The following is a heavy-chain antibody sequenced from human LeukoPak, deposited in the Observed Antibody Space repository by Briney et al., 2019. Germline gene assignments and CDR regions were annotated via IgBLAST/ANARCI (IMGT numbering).Heavy chain of an antibody. CDR1: GYTFTGYN. CDR3: ARGDYVISSTDY. V-gene: IGHV1-2*02. J-gene: IGHJ4*02. CDR2: INPNSGGS. Sequence: ASVKVSCKASGYTFTGYNMYWVRQAPGQGLEWMGWINPNSGGSNYAQKFQGRVTMTRDTSISTAYMELSRLRSDDTAVYYCARGDYVISSTDYWGQGTLVTVSS. D-gene: IGHD6-6*01.